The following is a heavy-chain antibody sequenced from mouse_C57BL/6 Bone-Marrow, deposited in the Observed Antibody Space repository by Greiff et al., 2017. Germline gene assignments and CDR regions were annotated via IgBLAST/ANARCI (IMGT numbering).Heavy chain of an antibody. Sequence: EVKLVESGGGLVQPGGSLKLSCAASGFTFSDYYMYWVRQTPEKRLEWVAYISNGGGSTYYPDTVKGRFTISRDNAKNTLYLQMSRLKSEDTAMYYCAIGPLYYGSSDAMDYWGQGTSVTVSS. CDR2: ISNGGGST. D-gene: IGHD1-1*01. CDR1: GFTFSDYY. V-gene: IGHV5-12*01. J-gene: IGHJ4*01. CDR3: AIGPLYYGSSDAMDY.